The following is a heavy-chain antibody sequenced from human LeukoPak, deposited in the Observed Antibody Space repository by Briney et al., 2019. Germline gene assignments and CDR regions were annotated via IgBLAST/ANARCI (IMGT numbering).Heavy chain of an antibody. CDR2: INPNGGAT. CDR1: GYTFTSYY. CDR3: ARDSTSRPFDY. D-gene: IGHD6-6*01. J-gene: IGHJ4*02. V-gene: IGHV1-2*02. Sequence: ASVKVSCKASGYTFTSYYIHWVRQVPGQGLECMGWINPNGGATNYAQKFQGRVTMTRDTSTSTAYMELSRLGSDDTAVYYCARDSTSRPFDYWGQGTLVTVSS.